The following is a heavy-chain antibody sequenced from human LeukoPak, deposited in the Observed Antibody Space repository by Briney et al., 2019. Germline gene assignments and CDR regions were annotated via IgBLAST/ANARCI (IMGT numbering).Heavy chain of an antibody. CDR3: ATDLATVVIVTNY. Sequence: GASVTVSCKVSGYTLSDLSMHWVRQAPGKGLEWMGGFDPEDDETIYAQKFQGRVSMAEATSTDTAYMELRSLRSEDTAVYFCATDLATVVIVTNYWGQGTLVTVSS. CDR2: FDPEDDET. CDR1: GYTLSDLS. J-gene: IGHJ4*02. D-gene: IGHD2-21*01. V-gene: IGHV1-24*01.